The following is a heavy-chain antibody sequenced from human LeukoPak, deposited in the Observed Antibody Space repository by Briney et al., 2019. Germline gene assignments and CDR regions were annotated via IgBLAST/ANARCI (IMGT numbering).Heavy chain of an antibody. J-gene: IGHJ4*02. V-gene: IGHV3-23*01. CDR1: GFTFSSYA. D-gene: IGHD3-9*01. Sequence: PGGSLRLSCAASGFTFSSYAMSWVRQAPGKGLEWVSAISGSGGSTYYADSVKGRFTISRDNSKNTLYLQMNSLRAEDTAVYYCAKVGRLYFDWFFTSLDYWGQGTLVTVSS. CDR2: ISGSGGST. CDR3: AKVGRLYFDWFFTSLDY.